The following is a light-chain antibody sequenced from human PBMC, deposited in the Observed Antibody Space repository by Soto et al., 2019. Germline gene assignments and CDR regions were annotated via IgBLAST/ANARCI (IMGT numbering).Light chain of an antibody. J-gene: IGLJ3*02. Sequence: QSVLTQPPSASGTPGQRVSISCSGSSSNIGSNTVTWYQQLPGTGPKLLIDTNNQRPSGVPDRFSGSNSGTSASLAISGLQSEDEADYYCATWDDSLKGWVFGGGTKVTVL. CDR2: TNN. CDR3: ATWDDSLKGWV. V-gene: IGLV1-44*01. CDR1: SSNIGSNT.